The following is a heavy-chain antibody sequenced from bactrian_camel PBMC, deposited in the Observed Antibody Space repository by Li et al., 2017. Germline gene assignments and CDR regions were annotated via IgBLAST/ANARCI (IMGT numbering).Heavy chain of an antibody. CDR2: IYSHGSNT. V-gene: IGHV3-2*01. CDR1: GFAFSKHW. Sequence: HVQLVESGGGLVQAGGSLNLSCAASGFAFSKHWMIWVRQAPGKGLEWVSSIYSHGSNTYYADSVKGRFTISRDNAKNTLYLQLNSLKSEDTAMYYCVTDLARTADFGYWGQGTQVTVS. CDR3: VTDLARTADFGY. J-gene: IGHJ6*01.